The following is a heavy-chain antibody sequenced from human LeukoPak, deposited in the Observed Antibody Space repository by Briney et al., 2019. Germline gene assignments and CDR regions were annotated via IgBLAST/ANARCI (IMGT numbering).Heavy chain of an antibody. CDR3: AREDFWRFDY. V-gene: IGHV3-7*01. J-gene: IGHJ4*02. D-gene: IGHD3-3*01. Sequence: GGSLRLSCVASGFSFRSYWMSWVRQAPGKGLECVAKIKPDGSDKFYEDSVKDRFTISRDNAKNSLYLQMNSLTAEDTAVYYCAREDFWRFDYWGQGTMVTASS. CDR2: IKPDGSDK. CDR1: GFSFRSYW.